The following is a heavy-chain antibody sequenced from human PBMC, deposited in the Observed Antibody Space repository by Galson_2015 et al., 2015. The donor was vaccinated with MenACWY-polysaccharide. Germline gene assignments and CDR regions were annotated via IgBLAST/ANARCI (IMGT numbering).Heavy chain of an antibody. D-gene: IGHD6-13*01. CDR1: GFTFSTYS. CDR3: ARDSRIACAVHH. V-gene: IGHV3-48*02. J-gene: IGHJ1*01. Sequence: SLRLSCAASGFTFSTYSMPWVRQAPGKGLEWVSYINGGSSTIYYADSVKGRFTISRDNAKNSLYLQMNSLRDDDTAVYYCARDSRIACAVHHWDQGTLVTVSS. CDR2: INGGSSTI.